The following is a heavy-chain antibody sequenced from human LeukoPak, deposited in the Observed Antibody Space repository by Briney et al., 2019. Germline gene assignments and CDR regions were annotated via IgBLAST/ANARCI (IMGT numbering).Heavy chain of an antibody. Sequence: ASVKVSCKASGYTFTSYGISWVRQAPGQGLEWMGWISAYNGNTNYAQKLQGRVTMTTDTSTSTAYMELRSLRSDDTAVYYCARETGYSSSWHNYYYYYGMDVWGQGTTVTVSS. V-gene: IGHV1-18*01. D-gene: IGHD6-13*01. J-gene: IGHJ6*02. CDR2: ISAYNGNT. CDR1: GYTFTSYG. CDR3: ARETGYSSSWHNYYYYYGMDV.